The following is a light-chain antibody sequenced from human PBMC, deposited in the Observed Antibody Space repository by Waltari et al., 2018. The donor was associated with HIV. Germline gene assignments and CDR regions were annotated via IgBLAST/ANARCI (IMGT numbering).Light chain of an antibody. CDR2: HVK. J-gene: IGLJ1*01. CDR1: STAIGAYNY. V-gene: IGLV2-14*03. CDR3: SSYTTSSTYV. Sequence: QSALAQPASVSVSPGQSITISCPGTSTAIGAYNYVSWYQKHPDRAPKVIIYHVKRRPSGVSDRFSGSKSGNTASLTISGLQAEDEADYYCSSYTTSSTYVFGRGTTVSVL.